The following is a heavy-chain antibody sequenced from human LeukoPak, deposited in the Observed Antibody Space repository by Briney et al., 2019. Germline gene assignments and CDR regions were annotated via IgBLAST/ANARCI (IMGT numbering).Heavy chain of an antibody. D-gene: IGHD4-17*01. CDR1: GFPFSTYG. V-gene: IGHV3-33*08. Sequence: PGRSLKLSFAASGFPFSTYGMPWVRQAPGKGLEGGALLWPDGNGNFYADSVKGRFTISRDNSKNTLYLKMISVGAEDTAVYYCVRGLTVTLDSWGQGTLVTVSS. CDR2: LWPDGNGN. J-gene: IGHJ4*02. CDR3: VRGLTVTLDS.